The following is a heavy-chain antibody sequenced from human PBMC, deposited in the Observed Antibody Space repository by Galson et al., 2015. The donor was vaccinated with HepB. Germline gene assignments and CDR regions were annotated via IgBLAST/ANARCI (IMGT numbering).Heavy chain of an antibody. CDR3: AREYSVPYMGEYFQYYLDV. CDR1: GYSFSSYG. Sequence: SVKVSCKASGYSFSSYGIVWVRQAPGQGLEWVGWISASNDNPNYAQKFRGRITMTTDTSTSTPYMDLRSLRSADTAVYYCAREYSVPYMGEYFQYYLDVWGSGTTVTVSS. CDR2: ISASNDNP. D-gene: IGHD1-26*01. J-gene: IGHJ6*03. V-gene: IGHV1-18*04.